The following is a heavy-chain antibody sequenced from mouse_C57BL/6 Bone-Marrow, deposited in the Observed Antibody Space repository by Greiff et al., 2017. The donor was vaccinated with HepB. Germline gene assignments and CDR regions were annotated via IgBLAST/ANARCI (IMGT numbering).Heavy chain of an antibody. V-gene: IGHV1-76*01. D-gene: IGHD1-1*01. J-gene: IGHJ2*01. CDR2: IYPGSGNT. CDR3: AREGLLRPFDY. CDR1: GYTFTDYY. Sequence: VQLQQSGAELVRPGASVKLSCKASGYTFTDYYINWVKQRPGQGLEWIARIYPGSGNTYYNEKFKGKATLTAEKSSSTAYMQLSSLTSEDSAVYFCAREGLLRPFDYWGQGTTLTVSS.